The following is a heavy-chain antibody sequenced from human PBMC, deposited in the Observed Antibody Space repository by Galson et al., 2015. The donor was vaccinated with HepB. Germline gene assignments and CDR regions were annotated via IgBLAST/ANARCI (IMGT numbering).Heavy chain of an antibody. Sequence: SVKVSCKASGYTFTNYAMNWVRQAPGQGLEWMGYISTNTGNPTYAQGFTGRFVFSLDTSVSTAYLQISSLRADDTAVYYCARGRGSTGHYDDYWGQGTLVTVSS. V-gene: IGHV7-4-1*02. CDR2: ISTNTGNP. CDR3: ARGRGSTGHYDDY. D-gene: IGHD3-22*01. J-gene: IGHJ4*02. CDR1: GYTFTNYA.